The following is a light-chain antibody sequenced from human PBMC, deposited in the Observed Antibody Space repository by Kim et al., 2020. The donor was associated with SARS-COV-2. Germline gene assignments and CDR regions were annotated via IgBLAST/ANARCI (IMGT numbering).Light chain of an antibody. J-gene: IGKJ5*01. CDR1: QDLRSY. Sequence: EIVLTQSPATLSLSPGERATLSCRASQDLRSYLAWYQQKPGQPPRLLIYGASISATGIPARFSASGFTTDFTLTITSLEPEDFAVYYCQQRSNWPPITFGQGTRLEIK. CDR3: QQRSNWPPIT. V-gene: IGKV3-11*01. CDR2: GAS.